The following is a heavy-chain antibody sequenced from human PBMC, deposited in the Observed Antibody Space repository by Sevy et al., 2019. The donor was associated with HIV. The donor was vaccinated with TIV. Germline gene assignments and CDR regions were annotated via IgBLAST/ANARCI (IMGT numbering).Heavy chain of an antibody. J-gene: IGHJ6*02. V-gene: IGHV1-2*02. CDR1: GYTFSYSGYY. CDR3: ARESYGFWPGPVDYDYGMDV. Sequence: ASVKVSCKASGYTFSYSGYYVHWVRQAPGQGLEWMGWINPKSGATNYGQKFQGRVTMTRDTSVSTANMELNRLTSDDTAVYYCARESYGFWPGPVDYDYGMDVWGQGTTVTVSS. CDR2: INPKSGAT. D-gene: IGHD3-3*01.